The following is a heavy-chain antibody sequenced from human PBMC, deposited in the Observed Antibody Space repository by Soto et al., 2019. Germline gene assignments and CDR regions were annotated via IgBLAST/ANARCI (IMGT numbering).Heavy chain of an antibody. V-gene: IGHV3-21*06. CDR2: ITSSSSSI. Sequence: LRLSCAASGFTFSAYNMNWVRQPPGKGLEWVSSITSSSSSIYYADSLKGRFTISRDNAKNSLYLQMNSLRAEDTAVYYCASHYGDNGWFDPWGQGTLVTVSS. D-gene: IGHD4-17*01. J-gene: IGHJ5*02. CDR1: GFTFSAYN. CDR3: ASHYGDNGWFDP.